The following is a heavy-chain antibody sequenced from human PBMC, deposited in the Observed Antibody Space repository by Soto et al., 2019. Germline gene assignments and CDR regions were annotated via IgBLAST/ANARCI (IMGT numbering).Heavy chain of an antibody. CDR1: GFTVSSNS. J-gene: IGHJ4*02. CDR2: IYSGGST. V-gene: IGHV3-53*01. Sequence: EVQLVESGGGLIQPGGSLRLSCAASGFTVSSNSMSWVRQAPGKGLEWVSVIYSGGSTYYADSVKGRFTISRDNSKNTLYLQMNSLRAEDTAVYYCARESIAARHFGYWGQGTLVTVSS. CDR3: ARESIAARHFGY. D-gene: IGHD6-6*01.